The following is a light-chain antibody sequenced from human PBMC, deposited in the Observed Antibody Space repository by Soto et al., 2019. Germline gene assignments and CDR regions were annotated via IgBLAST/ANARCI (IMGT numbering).Light chain of an antibody. CDR2: DNN. V-gene: IGLV1-51*01. Sequence: QSVLTQPPSVSAAPGQKVTISCSGCSSNIGNNYVSWYQQLPGTAPKLLIYDNNKRPSGIPDRFSGSKSGTSATLGITGLQTGDEADYYCGTWDSSGVFGGGTKLTVL. CDR3: GTWDSSGV. CDR1: SSNIGNNY. J-gene: IGLJ3*02.